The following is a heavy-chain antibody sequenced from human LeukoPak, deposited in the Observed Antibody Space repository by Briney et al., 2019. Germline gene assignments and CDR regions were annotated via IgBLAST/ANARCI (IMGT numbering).Heavy chain of an antibody. CDR2: ISGSGGST. CDR1: GFTFSSYA. J-gene: IGHJ6*03. CDR3: AKSAVAYYYYYYMDV. V-gene: IGHV3-23*01. Sequence: PGGSLRLSCAASGFTFSSYAMSWVRQAPGKGLEWVSAISGSGGSTYYADPVKGRFTISRDNSKNTLYLQMNSLRAEDTAVYYCAKSAVAYYYYYYMDVWGKGTTVTVSS. D-gene: IGHD6-19*01.